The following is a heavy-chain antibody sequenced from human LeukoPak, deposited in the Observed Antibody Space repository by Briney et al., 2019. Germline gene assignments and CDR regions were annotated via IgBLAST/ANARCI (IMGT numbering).Heavy chain of an antibody. V-gene: IGHV4-59*01. Sequence: NPSETLSLTCTASGGSISSYYWSWIRQPPGKGLEWIGYIYYSGSTNYNPSLKSRVTISVDTSKNQFSLKLSSVTAADTAVYYCARGGRYYEKEQFDPWGQGTLVTVSS. CDR2: IYYSGST. J-gene: IGHJ5*02. D-gene: IGHD3-22*01. CDR1: GGSISSYY. CDR3: ARGGRYYEKEQFDP.